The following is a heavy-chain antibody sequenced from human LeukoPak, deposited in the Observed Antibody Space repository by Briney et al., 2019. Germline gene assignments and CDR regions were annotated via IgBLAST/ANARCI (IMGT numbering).Heavy chain of an antibody. J-gene: IGHJ6*03. CDR1: GGTFSSYA. V-gene: IGHV1-69*05. CDR2: IIPIFGTA. Sequence: ASVKVSCKASGGTFSSYAISWVRQAPGQGLEWMGGIIPIFGTANYAQKFQGRVTITTDESTSTAYMELISLRSEDTAVYYCAREREMATTDYYYYYYYMDVWGKGTTVTVSS. D-gene: IGHD5-24*01. CDR3: AREREMATTDYYYYYYYMDV.